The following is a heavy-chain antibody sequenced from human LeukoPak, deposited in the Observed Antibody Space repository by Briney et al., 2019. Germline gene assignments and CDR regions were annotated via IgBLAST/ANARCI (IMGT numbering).Heavy chain of an antibody. V-gene: IGHV3-30-3*01. CDR1: GFTFSSYA. J-gene: IGHJ4*02. Sequence: PGGSLRLSCAASGFTFSSYAMHWVRQAPGKGLEWVAVISYDGSNKYYADSVKGRFTISRDNSKNTLYLQMNSLRAEDTAVYYCAKDPTTVVTPGYFDYWGQGTLVTVSS. CDR2: ISYDGSNK. D-gene: IGHD4-23*01. CDR3: AKDPTTVVTPGYFDY.